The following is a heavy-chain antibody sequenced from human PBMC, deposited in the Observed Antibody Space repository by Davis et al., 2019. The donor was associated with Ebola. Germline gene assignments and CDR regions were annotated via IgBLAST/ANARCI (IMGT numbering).Heavy chain of an antibody. CDR3: ARLTGVVNYYYYGMDV. V-gene: IGHV4-4*02. CDR2: IYHSGSS. CDR1: GFSFRVYW. J-gene: IGHJ6*02. D-gene: IGHD3-3*01. Sequence: MPGGSLRLSCAASGFSFRVYWMSWVRQPPGKGLEWIGEIYHSGSSNYNPSLKSRVTISVDKSKNQFSLKLSSVTAADTAVYYCARLTGVVNYYYYGMDVWGQGTTVTVSS.